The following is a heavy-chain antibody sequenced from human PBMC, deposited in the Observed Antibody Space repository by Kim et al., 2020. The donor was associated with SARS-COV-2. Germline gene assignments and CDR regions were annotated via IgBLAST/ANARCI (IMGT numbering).Heavy chain of an antibody. J-gene: IGHJ5*02. Sequence: TKYNPSLTSRVTISVDTSKRQFSLKLTSVTAGDTAVYYCARATIRGWFDPWGQGTLVTVSS. CDR2: T. CDR3: ARATIRGWFDP. D-gene: IGHD5-12*01. V-gene: IGHV4-59*01.